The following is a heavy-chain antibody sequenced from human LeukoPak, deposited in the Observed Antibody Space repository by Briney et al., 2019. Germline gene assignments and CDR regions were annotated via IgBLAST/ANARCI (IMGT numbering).Heavy chain of an antibody. D-gene: IGHD3-16*02. Sequence: SETLSLTCTVSGGSISSYYWSWIRQPAGKGLEWIGRIYTSGSTNYNPSLKSRVTMSVDTSKNQFSLKLSSVTAADTAVYYCARRSDYVWGSYRVNNWFDPWGQGTLVTVSS. CDR3: ARRSDYVWGSYRVNNWFDP. J-gene: IGHJ5*02. CDR1: GGSISSYY. CDR2: IYTSGST. V-gene: IGHV4-4*07.